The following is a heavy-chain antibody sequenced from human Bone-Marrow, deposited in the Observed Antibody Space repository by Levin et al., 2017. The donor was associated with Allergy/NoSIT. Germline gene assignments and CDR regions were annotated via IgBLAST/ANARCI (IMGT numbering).Heavy chain of an antibody. J-gene: IGHJ4*02. V-gene: IGHV3-48*01. Sequence: GGSLRLSCAASGFTFGTYIMSWLRQAPGKGLEWVSSISSTSSTLYYADSVKGRFTISRDNSKNSLYLQMNSLIAEDTAVYYCARVSYSSGWPDTHYWGQGTLVTVSS. D-gene: IGHD6-19*01. CDR3: ARVSYSSGWPDTHY. CDR2: ISSTSSTL. CDR1: GFTFGTYI.